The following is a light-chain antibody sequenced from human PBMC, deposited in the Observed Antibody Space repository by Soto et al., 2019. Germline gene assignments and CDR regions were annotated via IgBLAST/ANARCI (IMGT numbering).Light chain of an antibody. V-gene: IGKV1-5*03. J-gene: IGKJ1*01. CDR3: QHYNSYSEA. Sequence: DIQMTQSPSTLSASVGDRVTITCRASQSINGWLAWYQQKPGKAPKLLIYKASSLESGVPSRFSGSGSGTEFTLTISSLQPDDFATYYCQHYNSYSEAFGQGTKVDIK. CDR1: QSINGW. CDR2: KAS.